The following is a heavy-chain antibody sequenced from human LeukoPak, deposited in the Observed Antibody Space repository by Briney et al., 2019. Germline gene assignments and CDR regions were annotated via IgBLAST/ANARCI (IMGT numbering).Heavy chain of an antibody. CDR2: ISGSGGST. J-gene: IGHJ6*03. Sequence: PGGSLRLSCAASGFTFSSYAMSWVRQAPGKGLEWVSAISGSGGSTYYADSAKGRFTISRDNSKNTLYLQMNSLRAEDTAVYYCAKEPGGCSSTSSPCYYYMDVWGKGTTVTVSS. CDR1: GFTFSSYA. V-gene: IGHV3-23*01. CDR3: AKEPGGCSSTSSPCYYYMDV. D-gene: IGHD2-2*01.